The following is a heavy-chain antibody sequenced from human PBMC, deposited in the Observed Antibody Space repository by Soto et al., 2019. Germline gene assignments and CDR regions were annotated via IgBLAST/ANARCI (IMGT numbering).Heavy chain of an antibody. CDR1: GGSISSSSYY. V-gene: IGHV4-39*01. CDR3: ARGTIFCSGGSCYSIHFDY. J-gene: IGHJ4*02. CDR2: IYYSGST. Sequence: SETLSLTCTVSGGSISSSSYYWGWIRQPPGKGLEWIGSIYYSGSTYYNPSLKSRVTISVDTSKNQFSLKLSSVTAADTAVYYCARGTIFCSGGSCYSIHFDYWGQGTLVTASS. D-gene: IGHD2-15*01.